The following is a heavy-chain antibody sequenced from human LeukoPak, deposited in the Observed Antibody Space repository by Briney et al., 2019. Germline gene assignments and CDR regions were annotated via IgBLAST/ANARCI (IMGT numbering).Heavy chain of an antibody. V-gene: IGHV3-53*01. D-gene: IGHD1-26*01. J-gene: IGHJ4*03. CDR3: AVGGGLLVVFDC. CDR1: GFTVSSNH. Sequence: RSGPSLRPSRVVSGFTVSSNHMSWARQAPGKGLEWVSVIYRGGKTYSAAPVKARSTISREIPKSSGNLKMSSRRPEDAAVYNCAVGGGLLVVFDCLGQGTLVNGSS. CDR2: IYRGGKT.